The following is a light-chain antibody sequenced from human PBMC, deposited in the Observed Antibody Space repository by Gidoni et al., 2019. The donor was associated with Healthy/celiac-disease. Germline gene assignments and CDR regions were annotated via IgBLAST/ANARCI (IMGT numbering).Light chain of an antibody. J-gene: IGKJ4*01. Sequence: DIQLTQSPSFLSASVGDRVTITCRASQGISSYLAWYQQKPGKAPKLLIYAASTLQSGVPSRFSGSGSGTEFTLTISSLQPEDFATYYCQQLNSYLPFGGXTKVEIK. CDR2: AAS. CDR1: QGISSY. V-gene: IGKV1-9*01. CDR3: QQLNSYLP.